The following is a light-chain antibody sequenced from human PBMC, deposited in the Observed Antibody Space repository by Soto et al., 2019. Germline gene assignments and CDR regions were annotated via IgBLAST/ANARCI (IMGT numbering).Light chain of an antibody. CDR2: ETG. CDR1: SFNIGNND. J-gene: IGLJ1*01. CDR3: GTWDTSLRGYV. V-gene: IGLV1-51*01. Sequence: QSVLTQPPSVSAAPGQKVTISCSGSSFNIGNNDESWYQQLPGTAPKLLIHETGKRPSGIPDRFSGSKSGTSATLDITGLQTGDEADYYCGTWDTSLRGYVFGAGTKVTVL.